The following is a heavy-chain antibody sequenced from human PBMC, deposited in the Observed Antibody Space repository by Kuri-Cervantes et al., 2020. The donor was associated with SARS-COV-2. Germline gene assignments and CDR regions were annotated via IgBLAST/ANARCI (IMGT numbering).Heavy chain of an antibody. CDR1: GDSISSSAYY. D-gene: IGHD6-13*01. J-gene: IGHJ6*03. Sequence: SETLSLTCTVSGDSISSSAYYWGWIRLPPGRGLEWIGNIYYSGGTYYNPSLKSRVTISVDPSKNLFSLKLSSVTAADTAVYYCARDSSTWYGSDYYYMDVWGKGTTVTVSS. V-gene: IGHV4-39*07. CDR3: ARDSSTWYGSDYYYMDV. CDR2: IYYSGGT.